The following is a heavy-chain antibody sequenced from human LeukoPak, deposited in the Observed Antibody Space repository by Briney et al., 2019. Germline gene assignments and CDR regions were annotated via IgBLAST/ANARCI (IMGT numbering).Heavy chain of an antibody. J-gene: IGHJ4*02. D-gene: IGHD4-17*01. Sequence: GESLKISCKGSGYSFSNYWIGWVRQMPGKGLGWMGIIYPGDSDTRYSPSFQGQVTISVDESLNTAYLQWSSLEASDTAMYYCARQYGRPFDYWGQGTLVTVSS. V-gene: IGHV5-51*01. CDR3: ARQYGRPFDY. CDR2: IYPGDSDT. CDR1: GYSFSNYW.